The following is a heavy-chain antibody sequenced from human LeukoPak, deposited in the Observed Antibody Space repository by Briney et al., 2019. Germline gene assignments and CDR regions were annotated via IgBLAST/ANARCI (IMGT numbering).Heavy chain of an antibody. CDR2: IIPILGIA. J-gene: IGHJ4*02. CDR1: GGTFSSYA. V-gene: IGHV1-69*04. CDR3: AKDFRQRAARVPIRFDY. D-gene: IGHD6-6*01. Sequence: SVKVSCKASGGTFSSYAISWVRQAPGQGLEWMGRIIPILGIANYAQKFQGRVTITADKSTSTAYMELSSLRSEDTAVYYCAKDFRQRAARVPIRFDYWGQGTLVTVSS.